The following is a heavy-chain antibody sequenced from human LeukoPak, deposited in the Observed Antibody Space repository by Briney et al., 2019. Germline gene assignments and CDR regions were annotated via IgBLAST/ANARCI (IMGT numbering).Heavy chain of an antibody. CDR1: GFTISSYS. V-gene: IGHV3-48*02. J-gene: IGHJ4*02. Sequence: GGSLRLSCVASGFTISSYSMNWVRQAPGKGLEWVSYVRSSGRTIYYADPVRGRFTISRDSAKNSLYLQMDSLRDEDTGVYYCVRDPDALDYWGQGTLVTVSS. CDR2: VRSSGRTI. CDR3: VRDPDALDY.